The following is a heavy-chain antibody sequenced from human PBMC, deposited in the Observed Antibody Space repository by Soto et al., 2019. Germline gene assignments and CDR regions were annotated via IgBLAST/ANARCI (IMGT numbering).Heavy chain of an antibody. D-gene: IGHD1-26*01. V-gene: IGHV3-23*01. CDR1: GFNFSYNA. J-gene: IGHJ5*02. Sequence: GGSLRLSCTASGFNFSYNAMTWVRQAPGKGLEWISSISGSGFKKYYADSVKGRFTISRDNSKSTVYLELNNLSAEDTAVYHCAKNQGVELVPLATVDWFDPWGQGSVVTVSS. CDR3: AKNQGVELVPLATVDWFDP. CDR2: ISGSGFKK.